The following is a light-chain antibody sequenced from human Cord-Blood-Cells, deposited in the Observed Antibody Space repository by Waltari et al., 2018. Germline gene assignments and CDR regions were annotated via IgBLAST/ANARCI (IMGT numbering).Light chain of an antibody. CDR3: NSRDSSGNHLVV. Sequence: SSELTQDPAVSVALGQTVRITCQGDSLRSYYASWYQQKPGQAPVLVIYGKNKRPAGIPDRFSGSSSGSTASLTITGAQAEDEADYYCNSRDSSGNHLVVFGGGTNLTVL. V-gene: IGLV3-19*01. J-gene: IGLJ2*01. CDR2: GKN. CDR1: SLRSYY.